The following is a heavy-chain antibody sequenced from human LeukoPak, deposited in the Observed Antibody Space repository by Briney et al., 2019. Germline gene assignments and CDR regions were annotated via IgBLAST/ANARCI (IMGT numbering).Heavy chain of an antibody. Sequence: PGGSLRLSCAASGXTFSTYWMHWVRQAPGKGLVWVSRINTDGSRTSYADSVKGRFTISRDNAKNTLYLQMNSLRAEDTAVYYCARDSSGWYYNWFDPWGQGTLVTVSS. CDR3: ARDSSGWYYNWFDP. CDR1: GXTFSTYW. V-gene: IGHV3-74*01. CDR2: INTDGSRT. J-gene: IGHJ5*02. D-gene: IGHD6-19*01.